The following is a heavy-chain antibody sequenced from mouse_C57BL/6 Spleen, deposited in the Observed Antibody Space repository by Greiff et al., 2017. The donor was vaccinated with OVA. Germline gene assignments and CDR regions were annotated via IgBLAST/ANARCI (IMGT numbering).Heavy chain of an antibody. D-gene: IGHD2-5*01. J-gene: IGHJ2*01. CDR3: ARRGYYSNYPFCDY. V-gene: IGHV1-69*01. Sequence: VQLQQPGAELVMPGASVKLSCKASGYTFTSYWMPWVKQRPGQGLEWIGEIDPSDSYTNYNQKFKGKFTLTVDKSSRTAFMQLSRLTSEDSAIYYCARRGYYSNYPFCDYWGQGTTLTVSS. CDR1: GYTFTSYW. CDR2: IDPSDSYT.